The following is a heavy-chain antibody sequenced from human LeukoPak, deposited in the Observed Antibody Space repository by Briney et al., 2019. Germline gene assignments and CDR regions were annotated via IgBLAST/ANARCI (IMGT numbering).Heavy chain of an antibody. V-gene: IGHV1-69*05. Sequence: SVKVSCKASGGTFSSYAISWVRQAPGQGLEWMGGIIPIFGTANYAQKFQGRITITTDESTSTAYMELSSLRSEDTAVYYCARDLGVGAAPYFDYWGQGTLVIVSS. J-gene: IGHJ4*02. CDR2: IIPIFGTA. CDR1: GGTFSSYA. D-gene: IGHD1-26*01. CDR3: ARDLGVGAAPYFDY.